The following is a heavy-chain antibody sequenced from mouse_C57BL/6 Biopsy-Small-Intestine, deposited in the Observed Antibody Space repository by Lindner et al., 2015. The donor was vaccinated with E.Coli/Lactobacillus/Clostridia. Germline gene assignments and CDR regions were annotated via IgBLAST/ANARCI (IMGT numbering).Heavy chain of an antibody. CDR3: ARGRPRGVIIPNDAFEF. D-gene: IGHD1-2*01. J-gene: IGHJ3*01. V-gene: IGHV1-84*02. CDR1: GYTFTDYY. CDR2: INPNSGGT. Sequence: SVKVSCKASGYTFTDYYIHWVRQAPGQGLEWMGWINPNSGGTNFAQEFQGRVSMTRDTSINTAYMELSRLKSDDTAVYYCARGRPRGVIIPNDAFEFWGQETMVTVSS.